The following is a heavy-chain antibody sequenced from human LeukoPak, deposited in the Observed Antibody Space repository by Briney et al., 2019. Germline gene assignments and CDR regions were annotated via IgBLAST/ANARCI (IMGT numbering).Heavy chain of an antibody. J-gene: IGHJ5*02. V-gene: IGHV1-18*01. D-gene: IGHD3-9*01. CDR2: ISAYNGNT. CDR1: GYTFTSYG. Sequence: ASVKVSCKASGYTFTSYGISWVRQAPGQGLEWMGWISAYNGNTNYAQKLQGRVTMTTDTSTSTAYMELRSLRSDDTAVYYCARLRYFDWLLPLAFDPWGQGTLVTVSS. CDR3: ARLRYFDWLLPLAFDP.